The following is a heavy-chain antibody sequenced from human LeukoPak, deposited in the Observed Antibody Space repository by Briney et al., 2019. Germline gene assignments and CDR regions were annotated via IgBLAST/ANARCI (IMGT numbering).Heavy chain of an antibody. J-gene: IGHJ5*02. V-gene: IGHV4-59*01. CDR3: ARNAYYYDSSGYYNWFDP. CDR2: IYYSGST. D-gene: IGHD3-22*01. CDR1: GGSISSYY. Sequence: AETLSLTCTVSGGSISSYYWSWIRQPPGKGLEWIGYIYYSGSTNYNPSLKSRVTISVDTSKNQFSLKLSSVTAADTAVYYCARNAYYYDSSGYYNWFDPWGQGTLVTVSS.